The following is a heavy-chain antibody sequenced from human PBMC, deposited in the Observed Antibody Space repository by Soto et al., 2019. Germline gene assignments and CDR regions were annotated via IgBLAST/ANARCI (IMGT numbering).Heavy chain of an antibody. V-gene: IGHV3-7*03. CDR2: IQQDGSQK. CDR3: ARDEAVDY. CDR1: GFTFSYYW. Sequence: GGSLRLSCAASGFTFSYYWMSWVRQAPGKGLEWVANIQQDGSQKYYADSVKGRFTISRDNAQNSLHLQMKSLRADDTAVYYCARDEAVDYWGQGTLVTVSS. J-gene: IGHJ4*02.